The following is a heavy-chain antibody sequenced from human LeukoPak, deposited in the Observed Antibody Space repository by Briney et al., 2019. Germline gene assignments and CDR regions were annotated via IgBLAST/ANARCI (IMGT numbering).Heavy chain of an antibody. V-gene: IGHV1-2*04. D-gene: IGHD4-17*01. CDR2: INPNSGGT. CDR3: ARDTGGSPSYGDYVFDY. CDR1: GYTFTGYY. Sequence: ASVKVSCKASGYTFTGYYMHWVRQAPGQALEWMGWINPNSGGTNYAQKFQGWVTMTRDTSISTAYMELSRLRSDDTAVYYCARDTGGSPSYGDYVFDYWGQGTLVTVSS. J-gene: IGHJ4*02.